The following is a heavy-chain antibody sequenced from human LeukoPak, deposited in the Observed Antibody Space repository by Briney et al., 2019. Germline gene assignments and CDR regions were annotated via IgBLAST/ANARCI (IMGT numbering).Heavy chain of an antibody. CDR3: VREAGCGWPLDY. CDR1: GFDFGGACG. CDR2: ISGGGETT. V-gene: IGHV3-23*01. J-gene: IGHJ4*02. D-gene: IGHD6-19*01. Sequence: GVSLRLSCATSGFDFGGACGMGWVRQAPEKGLEWVSTISGGGETTHYADSVKGRLTISRDNARNTLYLQIDRLRPEDTAIYYCVREAGCGWPLDYWGRGTLVTVSS.